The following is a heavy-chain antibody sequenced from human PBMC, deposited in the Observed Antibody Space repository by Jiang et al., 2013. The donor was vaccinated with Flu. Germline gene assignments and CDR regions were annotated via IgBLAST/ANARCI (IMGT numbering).Heavy chain of an antibody. J-gene: IGHJ6*02. Sequence: CAVYGGSFSGYYWSWIRQPPGKGLEWIGEINHSGSTNYNPSLKSRVTISVDTSKNQFSLKLSSVTAADTAVYYCARGRTGDIVVVPAAIPYYYGMDVWGQGTTVTVSS. CDR3: ARGRTGDIVVVPAAIPYYYGMDV. D-gene: IGHD2-2*02. CDR1: GGSFSGYY. V-gene: IGHV4-34*01. CDR2: INHSGST.